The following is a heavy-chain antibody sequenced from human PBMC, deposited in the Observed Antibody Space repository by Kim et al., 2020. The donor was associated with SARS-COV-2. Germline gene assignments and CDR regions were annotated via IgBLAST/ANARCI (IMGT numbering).Heavy chain of an antibody. CDR2: ISYDGSNK. CDR1: GFTFSSYA. Sequence: GGSLRLSCAASGFTFSSYAMHWVRQAPGKGLEWVAVISYDGSNKYYADSVKGRFTISRDNSKNTLYLQMNSLRAEDTAVYYCARDRGSGKYYYYGMDVWGQGTTVTVSS. J-gene: IGHJ6*02. CDR3: ARDRGSGKYYYYGMDV. V-gene: IGHV3-30*04. D-gene: IGHD3-10*01.